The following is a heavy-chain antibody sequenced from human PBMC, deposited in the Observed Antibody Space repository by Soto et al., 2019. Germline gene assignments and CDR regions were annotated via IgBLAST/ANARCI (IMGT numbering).Heavy chain of an antibody. Sequence: QVQLVQSGAEVKKPGSSVKVSCKASGGTFSSYAISWVRQAPGQGLEWMGGIIPIFGTANYAQKFQGRVTIAADKSTSTAYMELSSLRSEDTAEYYCATPNQSGSYKPPAFDIWGQGTMVTVSS. CDR2: IIPIFGTA. CDR1: GGTFSSYA. V-gene: IGHV1-69*06. J-gene: IGHJ3*02. D-gene: IGHD1-26*01. CDR3: ATPNQSGSYKPPAFDI.